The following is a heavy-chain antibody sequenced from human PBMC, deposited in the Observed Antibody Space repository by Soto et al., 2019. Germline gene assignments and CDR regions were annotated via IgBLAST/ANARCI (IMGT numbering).Heavy chain of an antibody. Sequence: EVQLVESGGGLVQPGGSLRLSCAASGFTFSDHQMDWVRQAPGKGLEWVGRTRNKANSYTTEYAASVKGRFTISRDDSKNSLYLQMNSLKTEDTAVYYCARVVGAPTWFDPWGQGTLVTVSS. J-gene: IGHJ5*02. CDR1: GFTFSDHQ. CDR3: ARVVGAPTWFDP. V-gene: IGHV3-72*01. D-gene: IGHD1-26*01. CDR2: TRNKANSYTT.